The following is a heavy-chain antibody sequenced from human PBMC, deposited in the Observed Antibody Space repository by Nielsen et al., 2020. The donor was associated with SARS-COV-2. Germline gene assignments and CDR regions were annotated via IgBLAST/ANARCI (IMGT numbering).Heavy chain of an antibody. Sequence: GGSLRLSCAASGFAFSRYVMHWVRQAPGKGLEWVALISYDGSHDYYTDSVKGRFTISRDNSKNTLYLQMNSLRAEDTAVYYCARELGILPFDYWGQGTLVTVSS. V-gene: IGHV3-30-3*01. CDR1: GFAFSRYV. CDR2: ISYDGSHD. D-gene: IGHD7-27*01. CDR3: ARELGILPFDY. J-gene: IGHJ4*02.